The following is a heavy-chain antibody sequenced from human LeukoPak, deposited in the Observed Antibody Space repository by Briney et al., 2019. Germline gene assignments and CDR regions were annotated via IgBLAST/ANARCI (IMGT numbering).Heavy chain of an antibody. CDR3: ARVLRDIVVVVAATPGFDY. D-gene: IGHD2-15*01. J-gene: IGHJ4*02. CDR2: IYRSGST. V-gene: IGHV4-38-2*02. CDR1: GYSISSGYY. Sequence: SEALSLTCTVSGYSISSGYYWGWIRQPPGKGLEWIGGIYRSGSTYYNPSLKSRVTISVDTSKNQFSLKLSSVTAADTAVYYCARVLRDIVVVVAATPGFDYWGQGTLVTVSS.